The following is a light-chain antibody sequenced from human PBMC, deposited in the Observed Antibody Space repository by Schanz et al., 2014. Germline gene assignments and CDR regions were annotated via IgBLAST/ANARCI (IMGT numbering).Light chain of an antibody. CDR3: QSYDSSLSGWV. J-gene: IGLJ3*02. CDR1: SSDIGSSLY. V-gene: IGLV2-14*03. CDR2: DVR. Sequence: QSALTQPAFVSGSPGQSITISCSGTSSDIGSSLYVSWYQQHPGKAPKVMIYDVRKRPSGVPDRFSGSKSGTSASLAITGLQAEDEADYYCQSYDSSLSGWVFGGGTKLTVL.